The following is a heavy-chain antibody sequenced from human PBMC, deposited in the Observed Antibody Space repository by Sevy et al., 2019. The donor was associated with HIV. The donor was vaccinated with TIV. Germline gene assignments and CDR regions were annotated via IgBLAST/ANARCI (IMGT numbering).Heavy chain of an antibody. CDR2: ISAYNGNT. V-gene: IGHV1-18*01. CDR3: ARDLEHFNGITIFGVVNPDYYYYYYMDV. J-gene: IGHJ6*03. D-gene: IGHD3-3*01. Sequence: ASVKVSCKASGYTFTSYGISWVRQAPGQGLEWMGWISAYNGNTNYAQKLQGRVTMTTDTSTSTAYMELRSLRSDGTAVYYCARDLEHFNGITIFGVVNPDYYYYYYMDVWGKGTTVTVSS. CDR1: GYTFTSYG.